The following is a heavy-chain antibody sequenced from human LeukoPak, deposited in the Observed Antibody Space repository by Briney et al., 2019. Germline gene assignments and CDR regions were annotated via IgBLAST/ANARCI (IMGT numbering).Heavy chain of an antibody. CDR2: IDPNNGDT. J-gene: IGHJ3*02. D-gene: IGHD2-8*01. V-gene: IGHV1-2*02. Sequence: EASVTVSSKPSAYTFTGHYLHWVRQAPGQGPEWAGWIDPNNGDTEYAQEFQGRVTMTRARSISTAYMELSRLTSDDTAVYYCARRSRNGLDAFDIWGQGTMVTVSS. CDR1: AYTFTGHY. CDR3: ARRSRNGLDAFDI.